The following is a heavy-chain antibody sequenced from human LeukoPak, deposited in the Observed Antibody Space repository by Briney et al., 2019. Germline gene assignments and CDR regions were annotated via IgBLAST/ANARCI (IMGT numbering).Heavy chain of an antibody. V-gene: IGHV5-10-1*01. CDR2: IDPSDSYT. Sequence: GESLKISCKGSGYSFTSYWISWVRQMPGKGLEWMGRIDPSDSYTNYSPSFQGHVTISADKSISTAYLQWSSLKASDTAMYYCARRSYYYGSGDYYYGMDVWGQGTAVTVSS. J-gene: IGHJ6*02. CDR3: ARRSYYYGSGDYYYGMDV. D-gene: IGHD3-10*01. CDR1: GYSFTSYW.